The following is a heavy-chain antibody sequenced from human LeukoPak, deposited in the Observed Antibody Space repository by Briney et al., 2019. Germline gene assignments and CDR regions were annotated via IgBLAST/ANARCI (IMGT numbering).Heavy chain of an antibody. J-gene: IGHJ4*02. CDR3: ASGYGKFDY. D-gene: IGHD5-12*01. Sequence: SETLSLTCTVSGGSISSYYWSWIRQPPGKGLEWIGYIYYSGSTNYNPSLKSRVTISVDTSKNQFSLKLSSVTAADTAVYYGASGYGKFDYWGQGTLVTVSS. CDR1: GGSISSYY. CDR2: IYYSGST. V-gene: IGHV4-59*01.